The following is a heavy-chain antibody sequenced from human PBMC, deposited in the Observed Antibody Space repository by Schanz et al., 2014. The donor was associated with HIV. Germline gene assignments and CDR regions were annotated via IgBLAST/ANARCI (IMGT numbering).Heavy chain of an antibody. J-gene: IGHJ2*01. V-gene: IGHV3-9*01. D-gene: IGHD2-21*01. CDR3: AKSGTGVVVTTEDGYFDL. CDR2: ITWNSGKK. Sequence: EVQLMESGGGLVKPGGSLRLSCAASGFTFDDYAMHWVRQAPGRGLEWVSGITWNSGKKGYAKSVKGRFTISRDNAKKSLYLQMNSLRVEDTAFYYCAKSGTGVVVTTEDGYFDLWGRGTLVTVSS. CDR1: GFTFDDYA.